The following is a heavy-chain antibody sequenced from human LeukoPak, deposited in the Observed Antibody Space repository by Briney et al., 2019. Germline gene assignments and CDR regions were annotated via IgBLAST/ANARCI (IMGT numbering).Heavy chain of an antibody. CDR2: IYYSGST. D-gene: IGHD4-17*01. V-gene: IGHV4-30-4*08. CDR1: Y. J-gene: IGHJ4*02. CDR3: ASRYGRLDY. Sequence: YWIGWVRQMSGKGLEWIGYIYYSGSTYYNPSLKSRITISVDPPKNQFSLRLSSVTAADTAVYYCASRYGRLDYWGQGTLVTVSS.